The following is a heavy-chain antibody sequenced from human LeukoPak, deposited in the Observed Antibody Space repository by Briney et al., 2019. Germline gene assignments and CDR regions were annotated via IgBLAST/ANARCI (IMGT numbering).Heavy chain of an antibody. CDR2: IYYSGST. D-gene: IGHD6-13*01. Sequence: SETLSLTCTVSGGSISSSSYYWGWIRQPPGKGLEWIGSIYYSGSTYYNPSLKSRVTISVDTSKNQFSLKLSSVTAADTAVYYCAGAAAVAWFDYWGQGTLVTVSS. CDR1: GGSISSSSYY. V-gene: IGHV4-39*01. CDR3: AGAAAVAWFDY. J-gene: IGHJ4*02.